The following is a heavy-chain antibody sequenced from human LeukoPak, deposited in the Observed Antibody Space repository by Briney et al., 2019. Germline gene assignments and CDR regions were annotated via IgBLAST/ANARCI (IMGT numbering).Heavy chain of an antibody. CDR1: GGTFTSYD. D-gene: IGHD2-21*02. CDR3: AREMVVTGAGWFDP. CDR2: MNPNSGNT. V-gene: IGHV1-8*02. J-gene: IGHJ5*02. Sequence: ASVKVSCKASGGTFTSYDINWVRQATGQGLEWMGWMNPNSGNTGYAQKFQGRVTMTRNTSISTAYMELSSLRSEDTAVYYCAREMVVTGAGWFDPWGQGTLVTVSS.